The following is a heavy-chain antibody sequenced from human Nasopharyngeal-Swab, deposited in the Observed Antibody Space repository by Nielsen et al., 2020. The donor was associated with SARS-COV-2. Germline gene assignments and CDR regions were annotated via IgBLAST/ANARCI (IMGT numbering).Heavy chain of an antibody. CDR1: GFTFSSYG. V-gene: IGHV3-30*18. J-gene: IGHJ4*02. Sequence: GGSLRLSCSASGFTFSSYGMHCVLQAPGKGLEWVAVISYDGSNKYYADSVKGRFTISRDNSKNTLYLQMNSLRAEDTAVYYCAKSGIAAAGIFDYWGQGTLVTVSS. CDR2: ISYDGSNK. D-gene: IGHD6-13*01. CDR3: AKSGIAAAGIFDY.